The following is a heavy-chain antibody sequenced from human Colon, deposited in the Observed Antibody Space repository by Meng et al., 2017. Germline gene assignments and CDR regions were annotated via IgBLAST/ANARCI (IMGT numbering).Heavy chain of an antibody. CDR3: SAGTSNRDY. CDR1: GGSISSSSYY. J-gene: IGHJ4*02. Sequence: SETLPLTCTVSGGSISSSSYYWGWIRQPPGKGLEWIGSIYYSGSTYYNPSLKSRVTISVDTSKNQFSLKLSSVTAADTAVYYCSAGTSNRDYWGQGTLVTVSS. V-gene: IGHV4-39*07. D-gene: IGHD6-13*01. CDR2: IYYSGST.